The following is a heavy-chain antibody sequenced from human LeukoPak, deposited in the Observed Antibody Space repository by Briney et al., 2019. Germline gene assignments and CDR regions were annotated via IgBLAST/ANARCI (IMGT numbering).Heavy chain of an antibody. CDR3: ARDSGITDFDY. J-gene: IGHJ4*02. CDR2: INSDGSST. V-gene: IGHV3-74*01. D-gene: IGHD1-14*01. CDR1: GFTFSSYW. Sequence: PGGSLRLSCAASGFTFSSYWMRWVRQAPGKGLVWVSRINSDGSSTSYADSVKGRFTISRDNAKNTLYLQMNNLRAEDTAVYYCARDSGITDFDYWGQGTLVTVSS.